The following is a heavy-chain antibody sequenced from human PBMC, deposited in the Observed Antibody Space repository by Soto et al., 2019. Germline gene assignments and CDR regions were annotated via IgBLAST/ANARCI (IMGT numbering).Heavy chain of an antibody. V-gene: IGHV3-33*01. D-gene: IGHD6-19*01. CDR2: IWYDGSNK. J-gene: IGHJ4*02. CDR1: GFTFSSYG. Sequence: QVQLVESGGGVVQPGRSLRLSCAASGFTFSSYGMHWVRQAPGKGLEWVAVIWYDGSNKYYADSVRGRCTISRDNSKNTLYLQMTSLRAEDTAVYYCAREGSGWPDIDYWGQGTLVTVSS. CDR3: AREGSGWPDIDY.